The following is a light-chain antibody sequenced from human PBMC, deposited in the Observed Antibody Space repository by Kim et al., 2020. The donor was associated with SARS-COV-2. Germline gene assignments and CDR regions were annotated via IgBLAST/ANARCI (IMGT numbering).Light chain of an antibody. V-gene: IGKV3-11*01. J-gene: IGKJ4*01. CDR3: QQRVNWPLT. CDR1: RSVTNY. Sequence: PGERATLSCRASRSVTNYLAWYQQKPGQAPRLLIYDATNRAADVPARFSGSGFATDFTLTISSLEPEDFAVYYCQQRVNWPLTFGGGTKVDI. CDR2: DAT.